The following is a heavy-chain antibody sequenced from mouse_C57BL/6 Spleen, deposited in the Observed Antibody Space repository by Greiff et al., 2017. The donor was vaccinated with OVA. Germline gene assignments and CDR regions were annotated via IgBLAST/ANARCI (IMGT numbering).Heavy chain of an antibody. D-gene: IGHD2-5*01. Sequence: VQGVESGPELVKPGASVKISCKASGYAFSSSWMNWVKQRPGKGLEWIGRIYPGDGDTNYNGKFKGKATLTADKSSSTAYMQLSSLTSEDSAVYFCARGGSNNYAMDYWGQGTSVTVSS. V-gene: IGHV1-82*01. J-gene: IGHJ4*01. CDR2: IYPGDGDT. CDR1: GYAFSSSW. CDR3: ARGGSNNYAMDY.